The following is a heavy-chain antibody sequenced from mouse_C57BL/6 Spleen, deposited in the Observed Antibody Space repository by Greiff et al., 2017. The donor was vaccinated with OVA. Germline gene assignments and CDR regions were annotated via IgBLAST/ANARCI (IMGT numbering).Heavy chain of an antibody. CDR3: TKLAPYYFDY. D-gene: IGHD4-1*01. CDR2: IRLKSDNYAT. CDR1: GFTFSNYW. J-gene: IGHJ2*01. V-gene: IGHV6-3*01. Sequence: EVKLEESGGGLVQPGGSMKLSCVASGFTFSNYWMNWVRQSPEKGLEWVAQIRLKSDNYATHYAESVKGRFTISRDDSKSSVYLQMNNLRAEDTGIYYCTKLAPYYFDYWGQGTTLTVSS.